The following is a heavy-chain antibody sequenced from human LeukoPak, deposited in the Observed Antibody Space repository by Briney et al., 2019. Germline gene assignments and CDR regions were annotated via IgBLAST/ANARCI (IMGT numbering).Heavy chain of an antibody. J-gene: IGHJ4*02. CDR3: ASITVYYDSSGYSHSGDY. CDR1: GFTFSSYW. CDR2: INSDGSST. V-gene: IGHV3-74*01. Sequence: GGSLRLSCAASGFTFSSYWMHWVRQAPGKGLVWVSRINSDGSSTSYADFVKGRFTISRDSAKNTLYLQMNSLRAEDTAVYYCASITVYYDSSGYSHSGDYWGQGTLVTVSS. D-gene: IGHD3-22*01.